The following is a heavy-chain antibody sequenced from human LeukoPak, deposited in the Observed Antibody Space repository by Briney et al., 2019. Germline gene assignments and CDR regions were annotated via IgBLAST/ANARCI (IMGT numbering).Heavy chain of an antibody. CDR3: AGSSSWYQAFDI. J-gene: IGHJ3*02. Sequence: SETLSLTCTVSGGSISSYYWSWIRQPPGKGLEWIGYIYYSGSTNYSPSLKSRVTISVDTSKNQFSLKLSSVTAADTAVYYCAGSSSWYQAFDIWGQGTMVTVSS. CDR1: GGSISSYY. V-gene: IGHV4-59*01. CDR2: IYYSGST. D-gene: IGHD6-13*01.